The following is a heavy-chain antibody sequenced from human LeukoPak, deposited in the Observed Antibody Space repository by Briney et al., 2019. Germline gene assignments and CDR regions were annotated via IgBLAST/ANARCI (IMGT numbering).Heavy chain of an antibody. J-gene: IGHJ5*02. CDR2: IYYSGST. CDR3: ARLRTVAAAGIIWFDP. Sequence: SETLSLTCTVSGGSISSSSYYWGWIRQPPGKGLEWIGSIYYSGSTYYNPSLKSRVTISVDTSENQFSLKLSSVTAADTAVYYCARLRTVAAAGIIWFDPWGQGTLVTVSS. CDR1: GGSISSSSYY. D-gene: IGHD6-13*01. V-gene: IGHV4-39*01.